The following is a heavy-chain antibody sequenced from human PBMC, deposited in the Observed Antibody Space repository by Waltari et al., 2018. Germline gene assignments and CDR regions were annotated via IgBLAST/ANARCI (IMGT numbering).Heavy chain of an antibody. V-gene: IGHV3-30*02. Sequence: QVQLVESGGGVVQPGGSLRLSCAASGFTFSSYGMHWVRQAPGKGLEWVAFIRYDGSNKYYADSVKGRFTISRDNSKNTLYLQMNSLRAEDTAVYYCAKAGYSNYLDYWGQGTLVTVSS. D-gene: IGHD4-4*01. J-gene: IGHJ4*02. CDR3: AKAGYSNYLDY. CDR1: GFTFSSYG. CDR2: IRYDGSNK.